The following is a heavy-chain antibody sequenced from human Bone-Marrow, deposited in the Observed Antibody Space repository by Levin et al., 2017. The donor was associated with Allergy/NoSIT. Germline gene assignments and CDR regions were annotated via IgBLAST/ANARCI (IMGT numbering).Heavy chain of an antibody. Sequence: GGSLRLSCVASGFTFSGYGMHWVRQAPGKGLEWVAVIWYDGSNKYYGDSVKGRFTISRDNSKNTVYLQMNSLTAGDTALYYCARDLGGVTDSSSWSDYFGMDVWGQGTTVTVSS. CDR3: ARDLGGVTDSSSWSDYFGMDV. CDR1: GFTFSGYG. D-gene: IGHD6-13*01. J-gene: IGHJ6*02. V-gene: IGHV3-33*01. CDR2: IWYDGSNK.